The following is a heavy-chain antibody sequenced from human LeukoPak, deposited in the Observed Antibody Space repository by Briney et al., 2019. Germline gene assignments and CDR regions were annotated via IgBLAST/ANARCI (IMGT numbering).Heavy chain of an antibody. CDR1: GYTFTGSY. V-gene: IGHV1-2*02. CDR2: INPNSGGT. CDR3: ARVAYCTKGVCINFDL. J-gene: IGHJ4*02. D-gene: IGHD2-8*01. Sequence: ASVKVSFTASGYTFTGSYIHWMRQAPGQGLELMGWINPNSGGTKYAQKYQGRVTVTRDTPTSTAYMELSGLRADDTAVYYCARVAYCTKGVCINFDLWGQGTLVTVSS.